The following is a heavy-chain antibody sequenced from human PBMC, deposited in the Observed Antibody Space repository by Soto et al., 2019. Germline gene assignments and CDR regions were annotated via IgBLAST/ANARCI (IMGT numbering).Heavy chain of an antibody. D-gene: IGHD1-7*01. CDR3: GRGRSGELVVFY. J-gene: IGHJ4*02. CDR1: GYTFTGHY. V-gene: IGHV1-2*02. CDR2: RGPKNGDT. Sequence: QVQLVQSGAEVKESGASVKVSCKASGYTFTGHYIHWVRQAPGQGFEWVGERGPKNGDTRYAQKFQGRVAMTNDSPITTVYMELSNLSPDDTAVYYGGRGRSGELVVFYWGQGTLVTVHS.